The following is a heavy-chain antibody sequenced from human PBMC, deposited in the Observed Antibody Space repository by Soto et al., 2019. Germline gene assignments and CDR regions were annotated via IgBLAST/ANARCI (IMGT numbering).Heavy chain of an antibody. D-gene: IGHD6-19*01. CDR1: GFTFNSYW. CDR3: ARENGWYGAFDI. V-gene: IGHV3-74*01. Sequence: GGSLRLSCAASGFTFNSYWMHWVRQAPGKGLVWVSRINSDGSSTSYADSVKGRFTISRDNAKNTLYLQMNSLRAEDTAVYYCARENGWYGAFDIWGQGTMVTVSS. CDR2: INSDGSST. J-gene: IGHJ3*02.